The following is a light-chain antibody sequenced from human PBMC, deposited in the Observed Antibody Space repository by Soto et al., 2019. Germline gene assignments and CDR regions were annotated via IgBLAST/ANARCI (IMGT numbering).Light chain of an antibody. CDR1: QSISSY. J-gene: IGKJ1*01. V-gene: IGKV1-39*01. Sequence: DIQMTHYRSSLSACLGYIITITCRASQSISSYLNWYQQKPGKAPKLLIYAASSLQSGVPSRFSGSGSGTDFTLTISSLQPEDFATYYCQQSYTTPVTSGQGGKVDIK. CDR3: QQSYTTPVT. CDR2: AAS.